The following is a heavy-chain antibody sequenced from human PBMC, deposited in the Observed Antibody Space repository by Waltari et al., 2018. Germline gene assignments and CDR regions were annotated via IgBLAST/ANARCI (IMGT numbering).Heavy chain of an antibody. Sequence: EVQLVESGGGLIQPGGSLRLSCAASGFTVSSHYMSWVRQAPGKGLEWVSVIYSGGSTYYADSVKGRFTISRDNSKNTLYLQMNSLRAEDTAVYYCAGGAHGDYVGYFDYWGQGTLVTVSS. CDR2: IYSGGST. V-gene: IGHV3-53*01. CDR1: GFTVSSHY. J-gene: IGHJ4*02. CDR3: AGGAHGDYVGYFDY. D-gene: IGHD4-17*01.